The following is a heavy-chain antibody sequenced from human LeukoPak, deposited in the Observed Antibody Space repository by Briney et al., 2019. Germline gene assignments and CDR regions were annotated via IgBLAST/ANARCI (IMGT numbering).Heavy chain of an antibody. V-gene: IGHV1-2*02. Sequence: ASVKVSCKASGYTFTSYGISWVRQAPGQGLEWMGWINPNSGGTNYAQKFQGRVTMTRDTSISTAYMELSRLRSDDTAVYYCARPANLYYSADAFALWGQGTLVTVSS. CDR3: ARPANLYYSADAFAL. D-gene: IGHD2/OR15-2a*01. CDR2: INPNSGGT. CDR1: GYTFTSYG. J-gene: IGHJ3*01.